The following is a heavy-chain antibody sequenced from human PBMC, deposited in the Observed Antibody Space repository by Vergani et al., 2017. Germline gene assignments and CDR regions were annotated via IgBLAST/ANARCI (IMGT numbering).Heavy chain of an antibody. D-gene: IGHD1-1*01. V-gene: IGHV5-51*01. Sequence: EVELVQSGPEMRKPGESLKISCKGSEYSFGNYWIGCVRQMPGKGLEWMGNIYPTDSDTRYRPSFQGQDTISADKSISTAFLQWDSLKASDTALYYCARHTTYTDSWGQGTLVTVSS. CDR2: IYPTDSDT. J-gene: IGHJ4*02. CDR3: ARHTTYTDS. CDR1: EYSFGNYW.